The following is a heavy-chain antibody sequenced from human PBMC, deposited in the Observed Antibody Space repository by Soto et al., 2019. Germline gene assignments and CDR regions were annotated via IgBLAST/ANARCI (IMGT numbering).Heavy chain of an antibody. CDR2: IYFNGNT. CDR1: ASSFSKYY. CDR3: ARARGADFFDY. Sequence: SETLSLTCTVSASSFSKYYWSWIRQPPGKGLEWIGYIYFNGNTNYNPSLKRRVTLSLDTSKKQISLNLTSVTDADTAIYYCARARGADFFDYWGQGTPVTVSS. D-gene: IGHD1-26*01. J-gene: IGHJ4*02. V-gene: IGHV4-59*01.